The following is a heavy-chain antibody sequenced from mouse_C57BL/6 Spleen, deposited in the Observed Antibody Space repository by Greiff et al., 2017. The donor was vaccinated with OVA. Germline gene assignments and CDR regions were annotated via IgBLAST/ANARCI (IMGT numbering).Heavy chain of an antibody. CDR2: ISSGGSYT. D-gene: IGHD1-2*01. J-gene: IGHJ2*01. Sequence: EVMLVESGGDLVKPGGSLKLSCAASGFTFSSYGMSWVRQTPDKRLEWVATISSGGSYTYYPDSVKGRFTISRDNAKNTLYLQMSSLKSEDTAMYYCARPALGGYFDYWGQGTTLTVSS. V-gene: IGHV5-6*02. CDR1: GFTFSSYG. CDR3: ARPALGGYFDY.